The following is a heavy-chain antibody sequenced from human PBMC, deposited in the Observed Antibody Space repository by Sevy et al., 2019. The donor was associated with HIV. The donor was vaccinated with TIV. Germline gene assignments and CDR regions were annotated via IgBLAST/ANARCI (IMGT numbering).Heavy chain of an antibody. V-gene: IGHV3-23*01. CDR3: AKGQLERRFYYGMDV. CDR2: ISGSGGST. CDR1: GFTFSSYA. D-gene: IGHD1-1*01. Sequence: GGSLRLSCAASGFTFSSYAMSWVRQAPGKGLEWVSAISGSGGSTDYADSVKGRFTISRDNSKNTLYLQMNSLRAEDTAVYYCAKGQLERRFYYGMDVWGQGTTVTVSS. J-gene: IGHJ6*02.